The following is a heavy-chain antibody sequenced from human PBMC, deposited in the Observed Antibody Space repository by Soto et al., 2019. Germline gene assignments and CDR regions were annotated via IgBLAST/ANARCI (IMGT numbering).Heavy chain of an antibody. CDR1: GYSFISYW. CDR3: ARRGGSGRPPEYSYYGMDV. J-gene: IGHJ6*02. CDR2: IYPGDSDT. Sequence: PGESLKISCKGSGYSFISYWIGWVRQMPGKGLEWMGIIYPGDSDTRYSPSFQGQVTISADKSISTAYLQWSSLKASDTAMYYCARRGGSGRPPEYSYYGMDVWGQGTTVTVSS. D-gene: IGHD3-10*01. V-gene: IGHV5-51*01.